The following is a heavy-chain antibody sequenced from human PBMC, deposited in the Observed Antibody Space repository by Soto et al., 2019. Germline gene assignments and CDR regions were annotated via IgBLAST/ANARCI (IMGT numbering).Heavy chain of an antibody. CDR1: SGSISSSNW. CDR2: IYHSGST. J-gene: IGHJ4*02. CDR3: ARLGGNTQYYFDY. Sequence: PSETLSLTCAVSSGSISSSNWWSWVRQPPGKGLEWIGEIYHSGSTNYNPSLKSRVTISEDKSKNQFSLKLSSVTAADTAVYYCARLGGNTQYYFDYWGQGTLVTVSS. D-gene: IGHD3-16*01. V-gene: IGHV4-4*02.